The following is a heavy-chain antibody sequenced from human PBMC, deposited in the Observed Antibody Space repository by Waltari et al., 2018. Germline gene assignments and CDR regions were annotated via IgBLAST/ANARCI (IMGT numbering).Heavy chain of an antibody. CDR3: RYDFWSGYGDGGYYFDY. J-gene: IGHJ4*02. CDR1: GGSISSSSYY. V-gene: IGHV4-39*01. CDR2: IYYSGST. Sequence: QLQLQESGPGLVKPSETLSLTCTVSGGSISSSSYYWGWIRQPPGKGLEWIGSIYYSGSTYYNPSLKSRVTRSVDTSKNQFSLKLSSVTAADTAVYYCRYDFWSGYGDGGYYFDYWGQGTLVTVSS. D-gene: IGHD3-3*01.